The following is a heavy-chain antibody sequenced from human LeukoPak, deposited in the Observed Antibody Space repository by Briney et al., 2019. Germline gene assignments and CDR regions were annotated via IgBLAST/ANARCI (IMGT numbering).Heavy chain of an antibody. V-gene: IGHV1-2*02. CDR2: INPNSGGT. D-gene: IGHD4-17*01. CDR1: GYTFTGYY. CDR3: ARYSTVTVYYFDY. J-gene: IGHJ4*02. Sequence: ASVKVSCKASGYTFTGYYIHWVRQAPGQGLEWMGWINPNSGGTNYAQKFQGRVTMTRDTSISTAYMELSRLGSDDTAVYYCARYSTVTVYYFDYWGQGTLVTVSS.